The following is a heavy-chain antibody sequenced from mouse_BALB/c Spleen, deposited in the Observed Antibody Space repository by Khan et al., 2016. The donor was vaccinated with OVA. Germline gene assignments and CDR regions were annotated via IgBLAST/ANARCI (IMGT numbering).Heavy chain of an antibody. D-gene: IGHD1-1*01. CDR1: GFTFSTYG. CDR3: TRLAYYYDSEGFAY. Sequence: EVELVESGGDLVKPGGSLKLSCAASGFTFSTYGMSWVRQAPDKRLEWVATVSTGGSYTYYPDSVKGRFTISRDNAKNTLYLQMGSLSSEDTAMFYSTRLAYYYDSEGFAYWGQGTLVTVSA. V-gene: IGHV5-6*01. CDR2: VSTGGSYT. J-gene: IGHJ3*01.